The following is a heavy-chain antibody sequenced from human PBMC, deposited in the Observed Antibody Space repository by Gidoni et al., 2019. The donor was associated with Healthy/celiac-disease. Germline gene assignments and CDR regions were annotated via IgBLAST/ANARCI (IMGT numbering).Heavy chain of an antibody. D-gene: IGHD2-2*01. CDR3: ASQRYCSSTSCYAFDY. CDR1: GASFRSNA. J-gene: IGHJ4*02. CDR2: IIPIFGTA. Sequence: QVQLVQSGAEVKKPGSAVTVSGKPSGASFRSNAISWVRQAPGQGLEWMGGIIPIFGTANYAQKFQGRVTITADKSTSTAYMELSSLRSEDTAVYYCASQRYCSSTSCYAFDYWGQGTLVTVSS. V-gene: IGHV1-69*06.